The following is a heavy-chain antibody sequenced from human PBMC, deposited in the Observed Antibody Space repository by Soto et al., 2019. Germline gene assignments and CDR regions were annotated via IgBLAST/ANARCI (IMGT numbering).Heavy chain of an antibody. Sequence: QAQLVQSGTEVKKPGASVKVSCKTSGYTFTRYYIHWVRQSPGQGLEWMGWINPHSGDTKYAQRFQGRVTMTKDTSITTAYMELTRLRSDDTAVYYCARQLAYCGGDCYTEPVDYWGQGTLVTVSS. CDR3: ARQLAYCGGDCYTEPVDY. CDR1: GYTFTRYY. D-gene: IGHD2-21*01. V-gene: IGHV1-2*02. CDR2: INPHSGDT. J-gene: IGHJ4*02.